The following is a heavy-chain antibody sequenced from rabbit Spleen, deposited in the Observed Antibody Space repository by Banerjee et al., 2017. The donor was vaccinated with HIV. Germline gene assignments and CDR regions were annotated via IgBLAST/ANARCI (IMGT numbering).Heavy chain of an antibody. CDR3: ARDTGSSFSSYGMDL. CDR1: GFSFSSNW. J-gene: IGHJ6*01. Sequence: ELVESGGGLVQPGGSLTLTCTVSGFSFSSNWICWVRQAPGKGLEWIACIDTNDGDTDYANWPKGRFTFSKTSSTTVTLQMTSLAAADTATYFCARDTGSSFSSYGMDLWGQGTLVTVS. CDR2: IDTNDGDT. D-gene: IGHD8-1*01. V-gene: IGHV1S45*01.